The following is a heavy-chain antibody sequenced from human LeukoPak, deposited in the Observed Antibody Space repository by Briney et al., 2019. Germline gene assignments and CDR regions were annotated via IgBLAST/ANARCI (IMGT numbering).Heavy chain of an antibody. D-gene: IGHD6-13*01. Sequence: ASVKVSCKASGYTFTGYYMHWVRQAPGQGLEWMGWMNPNSGNTGYAQKFQGRVTMTRNTSISTAYMELSSLRSEDTAVYYCARGQIAAAGTNDYWGQGTLVTVSS. V-gene: IGHV1-8*02. CDR3: ARGQIAAAGTNDY. CDR2: MNPNSGNT. CDR1: GYTFTGYY. J-gene: IGHJ4*02.